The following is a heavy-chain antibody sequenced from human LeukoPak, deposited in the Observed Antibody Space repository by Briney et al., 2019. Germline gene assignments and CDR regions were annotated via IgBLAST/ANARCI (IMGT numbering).Heavy chain of an antibody. J-gene: IGHJ4*02. CDR2: IYYSGST. Sequence: SETLSLTCTVSGGSISSYYWSWIRQPPGKGLEWIGYIYYSGSTNYNPSLKSRVTISVETSKNQFSLKPSSVTAADTAVYYCARGFRGDNFDYWGQGTLVTVSS. CDR3: ARGFRGDNFDY. V-gene: IGHV4-59*08. CDR1: GGSISSYY. D-gene: IGHD7-27*01.